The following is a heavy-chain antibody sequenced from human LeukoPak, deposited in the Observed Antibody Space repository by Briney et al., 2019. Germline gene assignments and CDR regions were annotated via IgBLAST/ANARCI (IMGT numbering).Heavy chain of an antibody. CDR3: AKRPRDTSGYYLGAFDI. CDR1: GFTFSNYA. D-gene: IGHD3-22*01. Sequence: PGGSLRLSCAASGFTFSNYAMTWVRQAPGKGLDWVSGISASGGTTYYADSVKGRFTVSRDNSKNTLYLQMNSLRAEDTAVYYCAKRPRDTSGYYLGAFDIWGQGTMVTVPS. V-gene: IGHV3-23*01. CDR2: ISASGGTT. J-gene: IGHJ3*02.